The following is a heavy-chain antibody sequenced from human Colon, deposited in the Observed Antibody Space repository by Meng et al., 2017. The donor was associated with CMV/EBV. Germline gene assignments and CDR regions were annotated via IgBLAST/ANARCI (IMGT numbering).Heavy chain of an antibody. J-gene: IGHJ6*02. CDR2: INEDGRTI. D-gene: IGHD3-3*01. CDR3: QRFWSGHSLLTSTQHGLDV. CDR1: GFTFSNYW. V-gene: IGHV3-7*01. Sequence: GESLKISCVASGFTFSNYWMSWVRQAPGKGLEWVANINEDGRTIYFVDSLKGRFTISRDNAKNSLYLQMNSLRDEDTAVYYCQRFWSGHSLLTSTQHGLDVWGRGTTVTVSS.